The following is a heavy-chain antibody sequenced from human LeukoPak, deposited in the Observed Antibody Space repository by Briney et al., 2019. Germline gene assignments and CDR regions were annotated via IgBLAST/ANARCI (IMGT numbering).Heavy chain of an antibody. V-gene: IGHV1-18*01. Sequence: ASVKVSCKASGYTFTSYGISWVRQAPGQGLEWMGWISAYNGNTNCAQKLQGRVTMTTDTSTSTAYMELRSLRSDDTAVYYCARRGRYYYDSSGYFNDDYWGQGTLVTVSS. CDR1: GYTFTSYG. CDR3: ARRGRYYYDSSGYFNDDY. J-gene: IGHJ4*02. D-gene: IGHD3-22*01. CDR2: ISAYNGNT.